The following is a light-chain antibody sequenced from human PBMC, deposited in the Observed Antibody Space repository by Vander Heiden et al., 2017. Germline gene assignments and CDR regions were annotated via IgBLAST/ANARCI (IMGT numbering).Light chain of an antibody. CDR3: QQDNNGPWT. J-gene: IGKJ1*01. CDR2: GAS. V-gene: IGKV3-15*01. CDR1: QSVSSN. Sequence: DIVMTQSPATLSVSPGERATLSCRASQSVSSNLAWYQQKPGQAPRLLIYGASTRATGIPARFSGSGSGTVFTFTISSLQSEDFAVYYCQQDNNGPWTFGQGTKVEI.